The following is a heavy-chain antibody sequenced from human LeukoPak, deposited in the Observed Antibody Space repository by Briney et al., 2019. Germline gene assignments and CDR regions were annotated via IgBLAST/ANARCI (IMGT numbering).Heavy chain of an antibody. J-gene: IGHJ4*02. V-gene: IGHV4-34*01. Sequence: GSLRLSCAASGFPFGDFGLSWVRPPPGEGLGWIGEINHCGSTNYNPSLKSRVTISVDTSKNQFSLKLSSVTAADTAVYYCARFHTYSDRYDFWSGYHHYFDYWGQGTLVTVSS. CDR3: ARFHTYSDRYDFWSGYHHYFDY. D-gene: IGHD3-3*01. CDR1: GFPFGDFG. CDR2: INHCGST.